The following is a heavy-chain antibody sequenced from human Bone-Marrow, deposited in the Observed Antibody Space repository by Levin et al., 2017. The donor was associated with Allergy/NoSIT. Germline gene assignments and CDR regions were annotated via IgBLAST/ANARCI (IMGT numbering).Heavy chain of an antibody. CDR3: AKVPSSFGGSYYFHH. Sequence: HPGGSLRLSCAASGFTFDDFAMHWVRQAPEKGLEWVSGINWNSGTIDYADSVKGRFTISRDNAKNSLYLQMNSLRPEDTAFYYCAKVPSSFGGSYYFHHWGRGTLVTVSS. V-gene: IGHV3-9*01. CDR2: INWNSGTI. CDR1: GFTFDDFA. D-gene: IGHD3-16*01. J-gene: IGHJ1*01.